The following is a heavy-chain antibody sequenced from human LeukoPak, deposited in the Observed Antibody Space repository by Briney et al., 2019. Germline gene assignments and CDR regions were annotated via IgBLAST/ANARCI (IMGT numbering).Heavy chain of an antibody. CDR3: ARYSGNYRAFDI. CDR1: GFTFSSYW. Sequence: PGGSLRLSCAASGFTFSSYWMSWVRQAPGKGQEWLANIKQDGSEKYYVDSVKGRFTISRDNPKNSLYLQMNSLRAEDTAVYYCARYSGNYRAFDIWGQGTMVTVSS. D-gene: IGHD1-26*01. CDR2: IKQDGSEK. V-gene: IGHV3-7*05. J-gene: IGHJ3*02.